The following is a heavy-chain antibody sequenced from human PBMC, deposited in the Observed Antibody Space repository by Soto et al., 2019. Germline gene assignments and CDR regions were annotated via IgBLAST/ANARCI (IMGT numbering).Heavy chain of an antibody. CDR2: ISAYNGNT. Sequence: QVQLVQSGAEVKKPGASVKVSCKASGYTFTSYGISWVRQAPGQGLEWMGWISAYNGNTNYAQKLQGRVTMTTDTSTSTAYRELRSLRSDGTAVYYGARAAGMVVAATLWFDPWGQGTLVTVSS. V-gene: IGHV1-18*01. D-gene: IGHD2-15*01. CDR3: ARAAGMVVAATLWFDP. CDR1: GYTFTSYG. J-gene: IGHJ5*02.